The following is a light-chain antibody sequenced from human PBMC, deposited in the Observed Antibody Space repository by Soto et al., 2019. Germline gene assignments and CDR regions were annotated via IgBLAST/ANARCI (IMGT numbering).Light chain of an antibody. CDR2: GAS. CDR3: RQYNNWPRT. J-gene: IGKJ1*01. Sequence: EIVMTQSPGTLSVSPGERATLSCRASQSVSSNLAWYQQKPGQAPRLLIYGASPRATGIPASLSGSRSGTEFTLTISSRQSEEFAVYYCRQYNNWPRTFGQGTKVEIK. V-gene: IGKV3-15*01. CDR1: QSVSSN.